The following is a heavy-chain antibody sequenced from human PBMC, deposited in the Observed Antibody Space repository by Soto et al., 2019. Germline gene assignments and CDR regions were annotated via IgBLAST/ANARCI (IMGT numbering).Heavy chain of an antibody. V-gene: IGHV4-59*08. CDR1: GGSISSYY. Sequence: PSETLSLTCTVSGGSISSYYWSWFRQPPGKGLEWIGYIYYSGSTNYNPSLKSRVTISVDTSKSQFSLKLSSVTAADTAVYYCARRYGYSFDYWGQGTRVTVSS. CDR2: IYYSGST. D-gene: IGHD1-1*01. CDR3: ARRYGYSFDY. J-gene: IGHJ4*02.